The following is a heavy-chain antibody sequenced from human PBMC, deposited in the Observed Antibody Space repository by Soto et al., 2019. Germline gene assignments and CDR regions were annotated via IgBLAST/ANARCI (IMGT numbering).Heavy chain of an antibody. CDR3: AKDLYYHDSSSYSAQPAGLH. J-gene: IGHJ4*02. V-gene: IGHV1-69*01. CDR2: IIPIFGTA. CDR1: GGAFSSSA. D-gene: IGHD3-22*01. Sequence: VTWEERGGAFSSSARSWVRQDNRQGLEWLGGIIPIFGTANYAQKFQGRVTITADESKNTLYLQMNSLRAEDTAVFYCAKDLYYHDSSSYSAQPAGLHWGRGTLVTLSS.